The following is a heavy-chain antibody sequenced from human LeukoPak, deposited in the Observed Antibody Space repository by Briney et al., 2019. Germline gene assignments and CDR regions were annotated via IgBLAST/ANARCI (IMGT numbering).Heavy chain of an antibody. D-gene: IGHD2-2*01. V-gene: IGHV3-73*01. CDR3: TCCSSSPTEN. Sequence: PGGSLRLSCAASGFTFSGSAMHWVRQASGKGLEWVGRIRSKANSYATAYAASVKGRFTISRDDSKNTAYLQMSSLKTQDTAAYYCTCCSSSPTENWGQRTLVTVSS. J-gene: IGHJ4*02. CDR2: IRSKANSYAT. CDR1: GFTFSGSA.